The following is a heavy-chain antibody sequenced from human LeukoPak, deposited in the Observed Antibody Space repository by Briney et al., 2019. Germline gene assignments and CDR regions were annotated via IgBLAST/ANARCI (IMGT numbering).Heavy chain of an antibody. Sequence: GGTLRLSCAASGFTFSSYSMNWVRQAPGKGLEWVSSISSSSSYIYYADSVKGRFTISRDNAKNSLYLQMNSLRAEDTAVYYCARHPRGTSRYMDVWGKGTTVTVSS. CDR2: ISSSSSYI. J-gene: IGHJ6*03. V-gene: IGHV3-21*01. D-gene: IGHD1-14*01. CDR3: ARHPRGTSRYMDV. CDR1: GFTFSSYS.